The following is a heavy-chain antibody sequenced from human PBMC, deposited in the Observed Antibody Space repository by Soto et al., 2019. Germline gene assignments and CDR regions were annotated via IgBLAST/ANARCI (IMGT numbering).Heavy chain of an antibody. CDR1: GFTFSSYA. Sequence: EVQLLESGGHLVQPGGSLRLSCAASGFTFSSYAMSWVRQAPGKGLEWVSTISGSGGSTFYADSVKGRFTLSRDNSKNTLYLQMNSLRADDTAVYYCAQDPHGDYLLNWFDPWGQGTLVTVSS. CDR3: AQDPHGDYLLNWFDP. V-gene: IGHV3-23*01. D-gene: IGHD4-17*01. CDR2: ISGSGGST. J-gene: IGHJ5*02.